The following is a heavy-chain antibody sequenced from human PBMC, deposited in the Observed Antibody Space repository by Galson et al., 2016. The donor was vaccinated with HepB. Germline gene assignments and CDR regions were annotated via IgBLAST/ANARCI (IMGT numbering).Heavy chain of an antibody. CDR3: ARERSYDFWSGFPSYFDY. Sequence: ETLSLTCTVFRDSVSSGSYYWSWIRQPPGKGLEWIGYIYYSGTTNYNPSLKSRVIISVDTSTNQFSLKLSSVTAADTAVYYCARERSYDFWSGFPSYFDYWGQGTLVTVSS. V-gene: IGHV4-61*01. CDR2: IYYSGTT. D-gene: IGHD3-3*01. CDR1: RDSVSSGSYY. J-gene: IGHJ4*02.